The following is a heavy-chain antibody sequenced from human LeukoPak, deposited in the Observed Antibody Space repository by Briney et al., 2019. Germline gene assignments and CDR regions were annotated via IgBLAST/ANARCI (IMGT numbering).Heavy chain of an antibody. CDR1: GASISDWY. J-gene: IGHJ4*02. CDR2: IYSTGKT. D-gene: IGHD6-19*01. V-gene: IGHV4-4*07. Sequence: KPSETLSLTCTVSGASISDWYWSWIRQPAGKGLEWIGRIYSTGKTNYNPSLESRVTISVDTSKNQFSLELSSVTAADTAVYYCARGSRRLADFHYWGQGTLVTVSS. CDR3: ARGSRRLADFHY.